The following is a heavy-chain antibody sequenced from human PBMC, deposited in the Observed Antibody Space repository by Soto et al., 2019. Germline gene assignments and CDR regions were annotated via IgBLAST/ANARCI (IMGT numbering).Heavy chain of an antibody. Sequence: GASVKVSCKASGYTFTSYGISWVRQAPGQGLEWMGWISAYNGNTNYAQKLQGRVTMTTDTSTSTAYMELRSLRSEDTAVYYCASRSSSSNSYYYYMDVWGKGTTVTVSS. CDR2: ISAYNGNT. CDR1: GYTFTSYG. J-gene: IGHJ6*03. CDR3: ASRSSSSNSYYYYMDV. V-gene: IGHV1-18*01. D-gene: IGHD6-6*01.